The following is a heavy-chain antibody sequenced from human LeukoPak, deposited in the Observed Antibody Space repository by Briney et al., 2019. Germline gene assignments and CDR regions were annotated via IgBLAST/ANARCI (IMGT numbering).Heavy chain of an antibody. D-gene: IGHD5-12*01. CDR1: GFTFSSYW. CDR3: ARAASPSGYGPKATSSYYYYYMDV. J-gene: IGHJ6*03. V-gene: IGHV3-7*01. CDR2: IKQDGSEK. Sequence: PGGSLRLSCAASGFTFSSYWMSWVRQAPGKGLEWVANIKQDGSEKYYVDSVKGRFTISRDNAKNSLYLQMNSLRAGDTAVYYCARAASPSGYGPKATSSYYYYYMDVWGKGTTVTISS.